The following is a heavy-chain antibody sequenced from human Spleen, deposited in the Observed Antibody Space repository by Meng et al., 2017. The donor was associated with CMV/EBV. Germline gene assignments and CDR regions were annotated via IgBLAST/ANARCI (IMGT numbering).Heavy chain of an antibody. D-gene: IGHD5-18*01. CDR2: LYSGGSSI. J-gene: IGHJ6*02. CDR1: GFTFSNYG. CDR3: AKDTGRGTAMVGDGMDV. V-gene: IGHV3-23*03. Sequence: GGSLRLSCVASGFTFSNYGMSWVRQAPGKGLEWVSMLYSGGSSIYYAGSAKGRFTISRDNSKSTLYLQMNSLRADDTAVYYCAKDTGRGTAMVGDGMDVWGQGTTVTVSS.